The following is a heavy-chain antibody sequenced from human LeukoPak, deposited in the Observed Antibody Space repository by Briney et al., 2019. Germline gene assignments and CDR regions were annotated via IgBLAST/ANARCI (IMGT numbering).Heavy chain of an antibody. CDR3: ASSYYDSSGYSDY. CDR2: ISYDGSNK. J-gene: IGHJ4*02. V-gene: IGHV3-30*03. Sequence: GGSLRLSCAASGFTFSSYGMHWVRQAPGKGLEWVAVISYDGSNKYYADSVKGRFTISRDNSKNTLYLQMNSLRAEDTAVYYCASSYYDSSGYSDYWGQGTLVTVSS. CDR1: GFTFSSYG. D-gene: IGHD3-22*01.